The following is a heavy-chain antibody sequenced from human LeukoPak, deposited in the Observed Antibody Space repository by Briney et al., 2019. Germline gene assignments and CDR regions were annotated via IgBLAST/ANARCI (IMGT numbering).Heavy chain of an antibody. D-gene: IGHD5-24*01. J-gene: IGHJ4*02. CDR2: ISSSSSYI. CDR3: ARDRNGSGYNSDFDY. CDR1: GFTFSSYS. V-gene: IGHV3-21*01. Sequence: GGSLRLSCAASGFTFSSYSMNWVRQVPGKGLEWVSSISSSSSYIYYADSMKGRFTISRDNAKNSLYLQIHSLRAEDTAVYYCARDRNGSGYNSDFDYWGQGTLVTVSS.